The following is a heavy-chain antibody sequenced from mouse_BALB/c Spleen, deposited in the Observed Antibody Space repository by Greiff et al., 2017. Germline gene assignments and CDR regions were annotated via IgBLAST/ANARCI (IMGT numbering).Heavy chain of an antibody. CDR2: IDPANGNT. Sequence: EVKLQESGAELVKPGASVKLSCTASGFNIKDTYMHWVKQRPEQGLEWIGRIDPANGNTKYDPKFQGKATITADTSSNTAYLQLSSLTSEDTAVYYCASGYYGSSYRAMDYWGQGTSVTVSS. D-gene: IGHD1-1*01. J-gene: IGHJ4*01. CDR3: ASGYYGSSYRAMDY. CDR1: GFNIKDTY. V-gene: IGHV14-3*02.